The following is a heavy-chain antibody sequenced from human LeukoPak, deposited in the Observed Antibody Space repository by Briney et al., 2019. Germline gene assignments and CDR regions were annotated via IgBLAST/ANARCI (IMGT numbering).Heavy chain of an antibody. V-gene: IGHV3-23*01. CDR3: AKDETGSYDY. CDR2: FSGSGGST. Sequence: GGSLRLSCAASGFTFSSYAMSWVRQAPGKGLEWVSAFSGSGGSTYYADSVKGRFTISRDNSKNTLYLQMSSLRAEDTAVYYCAKDETGSYDYWGQGTLVTVSS. CDR1: GFTFSSYA. D-gene: IGHD1-26*01. J-gene: IGHJ4*02.